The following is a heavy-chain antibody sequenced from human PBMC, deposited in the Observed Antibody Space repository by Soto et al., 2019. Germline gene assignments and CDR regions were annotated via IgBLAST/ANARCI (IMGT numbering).Heavy chain of an antibody. V-gene: IGHV3-30*18. CDR3: AKDHCSSTSCYGYFDS. Sequence: GGSLRLSCAASGFTFSSYGMHWVRQAPGKGLEWVAVISYDGSNKYYAGSVKGRFTISRDNSKNTLYLQMDSLRAEDTAVYYCAKDHCSSTSCYGYFDSWGQGTLVTVSS. CDR1: GFTFSSYG. CDR2: ISYDGSNK. D-gene: IGHD2-2*01. J-gene: IGHJ4*02.